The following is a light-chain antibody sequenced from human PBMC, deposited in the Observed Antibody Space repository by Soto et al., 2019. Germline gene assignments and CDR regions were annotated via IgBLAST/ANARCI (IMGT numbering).Light chain of an antibody. Sequence: DIQMTQSPSSLSASVGDRVTITCRASQSISSYLNWYQQKPGKAPKFLIYAASSLQSGVPSRFSGSGSGTDFTLTISSLRPEDFATYYCQQSYSTSITFGQGTRLEIK. V-gene: IGKV1-39*01. CDR2: AAS. CDR1: QSISSY. CDR3: QQSYSTSIT. J-gene: IGKJ5*01.